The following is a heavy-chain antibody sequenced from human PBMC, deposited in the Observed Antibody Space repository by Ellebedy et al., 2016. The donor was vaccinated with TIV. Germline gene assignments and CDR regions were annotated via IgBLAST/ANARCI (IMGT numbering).Heavy chain of an antibody. J-gene: IGHJ5*02. CDR1: GGSISSGGYY. V-gene: IGHV4-31*03. Sequence: MPSETLSLTCTVSGGSISSGGYYWSWIRQHPGKGLEWIGYIYYSGSPYYNPSLKSRVTISVDTSKNQFALKLSSVTAADTAVYYCARDAYCGGDCRMGGWFDPWGQGTLVTVSS. CDR3: ARDAYCGGDCRMGGWFDP. D-gene: IGHD2-21*02. CDR2: IYYSGSP.